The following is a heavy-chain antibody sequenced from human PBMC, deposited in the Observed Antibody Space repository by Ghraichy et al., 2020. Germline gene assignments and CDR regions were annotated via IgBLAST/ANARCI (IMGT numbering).Heavy chain of an antibody. CDR3: ATGKKGITMIVPEDY. D-gene: IGHD3-22*01. Sequence: ASVKVSCKVSGYTLTELSMHWVRQAPGKGLEWMGGFDPEDGETIYAQKFQGRVTMTEDTSTDTAYMELSSLRSEDTAVYYCATGKKGITMIVPEDYWGQGTLVTVSS. V-gene: IGHV1-24*01. CDR1: GYTLTELS. J-gene: IGHJ4*02. CDR2: FDPEDGET.